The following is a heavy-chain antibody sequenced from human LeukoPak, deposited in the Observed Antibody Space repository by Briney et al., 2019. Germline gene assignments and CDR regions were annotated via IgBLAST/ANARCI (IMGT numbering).Heavy chain of an antibody. Sequence: GGSLRLSCAASGFIFSSYGIHWVRQGPGKGLEWVAFVRSDGTKYYADSVKGRFTISRGNSKNTLYLQLNSLRSDDTAMYYCAKDRGSGSYFDAFDIWGQGTMVTVSS. CDR2: VRSDGTK. J-gene: IGHJ3*02. CDR1: GFIFSSYG. D-gene: IGHD3-10*01. CDR3: AKDRGSGSYFDAFDI. V-gene: IGHV3-30*02.